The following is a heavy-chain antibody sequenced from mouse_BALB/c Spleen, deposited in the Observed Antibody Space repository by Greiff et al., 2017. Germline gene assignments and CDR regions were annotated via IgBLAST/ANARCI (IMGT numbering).Heavy chain of an antibody. Sequence: QVQLQQSAAELARPGASVKMSCKASGYTFTSYTMHWVKQRPGQGLEWIGYINPSSGYTEYNQKFKDKTTLTADKSSSTAYMQLSSLTSEDSAVYYCAKGAPWFAYWGQGTLVTVSA. CDR2: INPSSGYT. CDR1: GYTFTSYT. J-gene: IGHJ3*01. CDR3: AKGAPWFAY. V-gene: IGHV1-4*02.